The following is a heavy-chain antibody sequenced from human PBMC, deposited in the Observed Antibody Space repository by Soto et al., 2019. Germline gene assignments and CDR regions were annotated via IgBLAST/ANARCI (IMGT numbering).Heavy chain of an antibody. D-gene: IGHD2-2*01. CDR2: IYYSGST. V-gene: IGHV4-31*03. J-gene: IGHJ6*03. CDR3: ALHNCSSTSCSDYYYYYMDV. Sequence: QVQLQESGPGLVKPSQTLSLTCTVSGGSISSGGYYWSWIRQHPGKGLEWIGYIYYSGSTYYNPSLKRRVTISVDTSKNQFSLKLSSVTAADTAVYYCALHNCSSTSCSDYYYYYMDVWGKGTTVTVSS. CDR1: GGSISSGGYY.